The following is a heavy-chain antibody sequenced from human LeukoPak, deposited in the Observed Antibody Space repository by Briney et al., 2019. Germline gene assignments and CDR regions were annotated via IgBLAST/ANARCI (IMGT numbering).Heavy chain of an antibody. J-gene: IGHJ6*03. Sequence: PGGSLRLSCAASGFTFSSYSMNWVRQAPGKGLEWVSSISSSSSYIYYADSVKGRFTISRDNAKNSLYLQMNSLRAEDTAVYYCAREGGSGQIYYYYYMDVWGKGTTVTVSS. CDR1: GFTFSSYS. CDR3: AREGGSGQIYYYYYMDV. D-gene: IGHD6-19*01. V-gene: IGHV3-21*01. CDR2: ISSSSSYI.